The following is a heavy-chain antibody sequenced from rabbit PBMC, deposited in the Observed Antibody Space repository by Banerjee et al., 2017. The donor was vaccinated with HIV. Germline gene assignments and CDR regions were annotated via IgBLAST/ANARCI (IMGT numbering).Heavy chain of an antibody. CDR2: IYTSSDST. CDR3: VRVGYTYDYAGYAYTTYNL. V-gene: IGHV1S43*01. Sequence: VRQAPGKGLELIACIYTSSDSTWYASWVNGRFTISRSTSLNTVDLKMTSLTAADTATYFCVRVGYTYDYAGYAYTTYNLWGQGTLVTVS. D-gene: IGHD6-1*01. J-gene: IGHJ4*01.